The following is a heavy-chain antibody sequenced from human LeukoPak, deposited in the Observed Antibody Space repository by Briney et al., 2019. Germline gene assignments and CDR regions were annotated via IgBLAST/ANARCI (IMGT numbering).Heavy chain of an antibody. CDR2: IKQDGSEK. CDR1: GFTFSSYW. D-gene: IGHD2-21*02. V-gene: IGHV3-7*01. CDR3: ARVVTAWSMDV. Sequence: GGSLRLSCAASGFTFSSYWMSWVRQAPGKGLEWVANIKQDGSEKFYADSVTGRFTVSRDNAENSLFLQMNSLRAEDTALYYCARVVTAWSMDVWGKGTTVTVSS. J-gene: IGHJ6*03.